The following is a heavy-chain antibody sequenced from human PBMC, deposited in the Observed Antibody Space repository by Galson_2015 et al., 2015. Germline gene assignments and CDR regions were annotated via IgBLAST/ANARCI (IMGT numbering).Heavy chain of an antibody. CDR2: ISGDGSTI. Sequence: EFTFSSYALNWVRQAPGEGLEWLSSISGDGSTIYYADSVKGRFTISRDNAKNSLYLQMNSLRVEDTAVYYCARPYYYDTSGYYSPLRYWGQGTLVTVSS. CDR3: ARPYYYDTSGYYSPLRY. CDR1: EFTFSSYA. D-gene: IGHD3-22*01. J-gene: IGHJ4*02. V-gene: IGHV3-48*03.